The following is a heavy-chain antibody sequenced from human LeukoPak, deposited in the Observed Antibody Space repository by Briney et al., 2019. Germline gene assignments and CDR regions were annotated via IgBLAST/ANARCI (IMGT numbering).Heavy chain of an antibody. D-gene: IGHD6-19*01. V-gene: IGHV4-59*01. J-gene: IGHJ5*02. CDR1: GGSISSYY. Sequence: SETLSLTCTVFGGSISSYYWSWIRQPPGKGLEWIGYIYYSGSTTYNSSLKSRVTISVDTSKNQFSLKLSSVTAADTAVYYCARTGDSGWYRWFDPWGQGTLVTVSS. CDR3: ARTGDSGWYRWFDP. CDR2: IYYSGST.